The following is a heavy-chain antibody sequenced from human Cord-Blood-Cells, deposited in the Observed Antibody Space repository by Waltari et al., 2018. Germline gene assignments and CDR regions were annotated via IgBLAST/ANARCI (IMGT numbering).Heavy chain of an antibody. D-gene: IGHD6-6*01. J-gene: IGHJ4*02. V-gene: IGHV4-39*01. CDR2: IYDSGST. CDR1: GGSISSSSYY. Sequence: QLQLQESGPGLVKPSETLSLTCTVPGGSISSSSYYWGWIRQPPGKGLEGLGRIYDSGSTCSNPSHISRFTKALCTSKNELSLKLSSGPAADPAVYYCARAYSSLYYFEYWGQGTLFTVGS. CDR3: ARAYSSLYYFEY.